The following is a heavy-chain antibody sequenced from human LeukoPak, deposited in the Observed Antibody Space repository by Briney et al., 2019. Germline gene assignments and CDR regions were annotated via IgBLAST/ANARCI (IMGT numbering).Heavy chain of an antibody. CDR1: GGTFSSYA. Sequence: SVKVSCKASGGTFSSYAISWVRQAPGQGLEWMGGIIPIFGTANYAQKFQGRVTITADESTSTAYMELSSLRSVDTAVYYCARASQYCTNGVCYTLAYYYYGMDVWGQGTTVTVSS. CDR3: ARASQYCTNGVCYTLAYYYYGMDV. D-gene: IGHD2-8*01. J-gene: IGHJ6*02. CDR2: IIPIFGTA. V-gene: IGHV1-69*01.